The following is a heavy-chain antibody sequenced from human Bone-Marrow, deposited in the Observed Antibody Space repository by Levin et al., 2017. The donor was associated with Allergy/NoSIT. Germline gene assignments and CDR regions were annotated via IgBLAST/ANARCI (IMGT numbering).Heavy chain of an antibody. CDR2: VAFDESKK. CDR1: GFTFTTFA. D-gene: IGHD5-12*01. V-gene: IGHV3-30-3*01. CDR3: ARAGFSGYDLRRFDF. J-gene: IGHJ4*02. Sequence: PGGSLRLSCRTSGFTFTTFAMHWVRQAPGKGLEWVAVVAFDESKKYYADSVRGRFTISRDNSKNTLSLQMSSLRPEDTAVYYCARAGFSGYDLRRFDFWGQGVLVTVSS.